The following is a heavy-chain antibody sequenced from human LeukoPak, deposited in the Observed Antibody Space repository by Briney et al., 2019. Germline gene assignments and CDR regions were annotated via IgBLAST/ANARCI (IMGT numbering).Heavy chain of an antibody. J-gene: IGHJ4*02. V-gene: IGHV3-23*01. CDR1: GFTFSSYA. D-gene: IGHD6-13*01. CDR2: ISGSDGST. Sequence: GGSLRLSCAASGFTFSSYAMSWVRQAPGKGLEWVSGISGSDGSTYYADSVKGRFAISRDNSRNTLYLQMNSPRAEDTAVYYCAILPGYSSGWYEVNYWGQGTLVTVSS. CDR3: AILPGYSSGWYEVNY.